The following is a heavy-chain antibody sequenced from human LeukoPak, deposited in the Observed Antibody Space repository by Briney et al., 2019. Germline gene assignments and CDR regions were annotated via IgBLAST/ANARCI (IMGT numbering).Heavy chain of an antibody. CDR3: ARGFSSSWYYFDY. Sequence: SETLSLTCTVSGGSISSYYWSWIRQPPGEGLEWIGYIYYSGSTNYNPSLKSRVTISVDTSKNQFSLKLSSVTAADTAVYYCARGFSSSWYYFDYWGQGTLVTVSS. V-gene: IGHV4-59*01. J-gene: IGHJ4*02. CDR2: IYYSGST. CDR1: GGSISSYY. D-gene: IGHD6-13*01.